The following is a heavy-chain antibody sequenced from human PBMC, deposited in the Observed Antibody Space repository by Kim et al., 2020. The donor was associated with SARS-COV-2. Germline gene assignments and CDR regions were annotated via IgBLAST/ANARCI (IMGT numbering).Heavy chain of an antibody. Sequence: SETLSLTCTVSGGSISSSSYYWGWIRQPPGKGLEWIGSIYYSGRTYYNPSLKSRVTISVDTSKNQFSLKLSSVTAADTAVYYCARHTSSGGTPLGDWFDPWGQGTLVTVSS. CDR1: GGSISSSSYY. V-gene: IGHV4-39*01. CDR3: ARHTSSGGTPLGDWFDP. D-gene: IGHD6-25*01. CDR2: IYYSGRT. J-gene: IGHJ5*02.